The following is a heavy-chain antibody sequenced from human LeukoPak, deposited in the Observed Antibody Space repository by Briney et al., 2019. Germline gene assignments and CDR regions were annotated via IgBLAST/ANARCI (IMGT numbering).Heavy chain of an antibody. V-gene: IGHV1-69*13. CDR2: IIPIFGTA. J-gene: IGHJ5*02. D-gene: IGHD6-13*01. CDR3: AREARIAAAGPPDWFDP. Sequence: SVKVSCKASGGTFSSYAISWVRQAPGEGLEWMGGIIPIFGTANYAQKFQGRITITADESTSTAYMELSSLRSEDTAVYYCAREARIAAAGPPDWFDPWGQGTLVTVSS. CDR1: GGTFSSYA.